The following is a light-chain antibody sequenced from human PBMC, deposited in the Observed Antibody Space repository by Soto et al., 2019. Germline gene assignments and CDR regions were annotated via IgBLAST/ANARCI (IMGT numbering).Light chain of an antibody. V-gene: IGKV1-5*03. CDR2: KAS. Sequence: DIQMTQSPSTLSASVGDRVTITCRASQSSSSRLAWYQQKPGKAPNLLNYKASSLESGVPSRFSGSGSGTEFTLTISSLQPDDFATYYCQQYNSYPLTFGGGTKVEIK. CDR3: QQYNSYPLT. CDR1: QSSSSR. J-gene: IGKJ4*01.